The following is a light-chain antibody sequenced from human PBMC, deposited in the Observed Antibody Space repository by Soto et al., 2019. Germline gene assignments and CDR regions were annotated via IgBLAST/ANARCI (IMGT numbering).Light chain of an antibody. CDR3: QQSYSSPQT. Sequence: DIQMTQSPSTLSASVGDRVTITCRASQSISSLLAWYQQKPGKAPKILIYDASSLESGVPSRFSGSGSGTEFTLTISSLQPEDFAIYYCQQSYSSPQTFGQGTKVDIK. J-gene: IGKJ1*01. CDR1: QSISSL. CDR2: DAS. V-gene: IGKV1-5*01.